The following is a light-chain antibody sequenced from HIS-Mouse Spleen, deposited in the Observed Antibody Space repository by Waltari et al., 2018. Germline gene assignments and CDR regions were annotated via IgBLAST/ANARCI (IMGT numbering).Light chain of an antibody. CDR3: AAWDDSLLWV. CDR1: SSNIGSNT. Sequence: QSVLTQPPSASGTPGQRVTISCSGSSSNIGSNTVNWYQQLPGTTPKLLIYSNTQRPSGVPARFSGSNSGTSATLAISGLHSEDEADYYCAAWDDSLLWVFGGGTKLTVL. J-gene: IGLJ3*02. CDR2: SNT. V-gene: IGLV1-44*01.